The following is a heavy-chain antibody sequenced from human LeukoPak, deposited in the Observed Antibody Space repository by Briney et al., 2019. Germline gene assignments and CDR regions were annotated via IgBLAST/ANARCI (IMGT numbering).Heavy chain of an antibody. V-gene: IGHV4-59*01. J-gene: IGHJ4*02. CDR3: ARGRLARSPYFDY. Sequence: PSKTLSLTCTVSGGSISSYYWSWIRQPPGKGLEWIGYIYYSGSTNYNPSLKSRVTISVDTSKNQFSLKLSSVTAADTAVYYCARGRLARSPYFDYWGQGTLVTVSS. D-gene: IGHD6-19*01. CDR2: IYYSGST. CDR1: GGSISSYY.